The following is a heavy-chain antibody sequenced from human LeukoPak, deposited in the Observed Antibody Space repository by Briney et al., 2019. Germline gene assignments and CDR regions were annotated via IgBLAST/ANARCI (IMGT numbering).Heavy chain of an antibody. CDR2: INHSGST. Sequence: PLETLSLTCAVYGGSFSGYYWSWIRQPPGKGLEWIGEINHSGSTNYNPSLKSRVTISVDTSKNQFSLKLSSVTAADTAVYYCARWGVHYYYYGMDVWGKGTTVTVSS. CDR3: ARWGVHYYYYGMDV. D-gene: IGHD3-10*01. J-gene: IGHJ6*04. V-gene: IGHV4-34*01. CDR1: GGSFSGYY.